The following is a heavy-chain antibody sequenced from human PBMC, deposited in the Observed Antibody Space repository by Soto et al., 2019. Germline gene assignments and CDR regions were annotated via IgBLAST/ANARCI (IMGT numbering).Heavy chain of an antibody. V-gene: IGHV3-23*01. Sequence: PGGSLRLSCAGSGFTFSSYAMSWVRQAPGKGLEWVSAISGSGGSTYYADSVKGRFTISRDNSKNTLYLQMNSLRAEDTAVYYCAKGRLGYYGSGSYVNWGQGTLVTVSS. CDR2: ISGSGGST. D-gene: IGHD3-10*01. CDR3: AKGRLGYYGSGSYVN. CDR1: GFTFSSYA. J-gene: IGHJ4*02.